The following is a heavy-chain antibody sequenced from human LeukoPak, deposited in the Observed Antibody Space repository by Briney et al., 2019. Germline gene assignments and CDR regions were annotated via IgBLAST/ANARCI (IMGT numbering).Heavy chain of an antibody. CDR1: GYTFTSYG. CDR3: ARYNGDLTGGFDY. V-gene: IGHV1-18*01. J-gene: IGHJ4*02. Sequence: ASVTVSCKASGYTFTSYGISWVRQASGQGLEWMGWISAYNGNTNYAQKLQGRVTMTRDTSTSTVYMELSSLRSEDTAVYYCARYNGDLTGGFDYWGQGTLVTVSS. D-gene: IGHD4-17*01. CDR2: ISAYNGNT.